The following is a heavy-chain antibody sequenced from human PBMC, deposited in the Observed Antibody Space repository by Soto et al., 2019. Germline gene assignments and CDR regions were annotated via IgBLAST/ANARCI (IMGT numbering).Heavy chain of an antibody. CDR3: ASLRGSYSRYYYYYGMDV. V-gene: IGHV1-69*01. D-gene: IGHD3-16*01. J-gene: IGHJ6*02. CDR2: IMPIFGTA. Sequence: QVQLVQSGAAVKKPGSAVKVSCKASGGTFSSYAIGRVRQAPGQGHEWMGGIMPIFGTANNAQKFDGRVTITAADFRSTAYMALRSLRSEDTAVYYCASLRGSYSRYYYYYGMDVWGQGSTVTVYS. CDR1: GGTFSSYA.